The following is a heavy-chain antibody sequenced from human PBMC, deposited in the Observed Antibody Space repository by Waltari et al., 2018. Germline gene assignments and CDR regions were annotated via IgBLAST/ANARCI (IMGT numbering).Heavy chain of an antibody. J-gene: IGHJ1*01. CDR3: ASATGIAAAADQYFQH. V-gene: IGHV4-38-2*01. D-gene: IGHD6-13*01. CDR1: GYSISSGYY. CDR2: IYHSGGT. Sequence: QVQLQESGPGLVKPSETLSLTCAVSGYSISSGYYWGWIRQPPGKGLERIGSIYHSGGTYANPALKSRVTISVDTSKNQFSLKLSSVTAADTAVYYCASATGIAAAADQYFQHWGQGTLVTVSS.